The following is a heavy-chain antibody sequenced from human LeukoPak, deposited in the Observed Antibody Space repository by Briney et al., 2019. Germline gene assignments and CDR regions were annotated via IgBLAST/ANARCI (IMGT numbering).Heavy chain of an antibody. CDR2: ISWNSGSI. Sequence: GGSLRLSCAASGFTFDDYAMHWVRQAPGKGLEWVSGISWNSGSIGYADSVKGRFTISRDNSKNTLYLQMNSLRAEDTAVYYCASIYSGYDLGDAFDIWGQGTMVTVSS. CDR3: ASIYSGYDLGDAFDI. D-gene: IGHD5-12*01. CDR1: GFTFDDYA. J-gene: IGHJ3*02. V-gene: IGHV3-9*01.